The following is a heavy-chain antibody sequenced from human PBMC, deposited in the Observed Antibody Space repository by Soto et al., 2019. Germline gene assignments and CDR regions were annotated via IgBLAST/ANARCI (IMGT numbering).Heavy chain of an antibody. Sequence: ASVKVSCKASGYTFTGYYMHWVRQAPGQGLEWMGWINPNSGGTNYAQKFQGRVTMTRDTSISTAYMELSRLRSDDTAVYYCARGPYYYASSGYYPFLRYWGQGTLVTVSS. V-gene: IGHV1-2*02. J-gene: IGHJ4*02. D-gene: IGHD3-22*01. CDR2: INPNSGGT. CDR1: GYTFTGYY. CDR3: ARGPYYYASSGYYPFLRY.